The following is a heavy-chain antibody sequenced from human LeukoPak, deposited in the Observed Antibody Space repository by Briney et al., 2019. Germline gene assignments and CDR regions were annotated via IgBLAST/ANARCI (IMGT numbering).Heavy chain of an antibody. CDR3: ARLRRDISNDAFDI. J-gene: IGHJ3*02. V-gene: IGHV4-4*02. CDR1: GGSISSSNW. Sequence: SETLSLTCAVSGGSISSSNWWSWVRQPPGKGLEWIGEIYHSGSTNYNPSLKSRVTISVDKSKNQFSLKLSSVTAADTAVYYCARLRRDISNDAFDIWGQGTMVTVSS. CDR2: IYHSGST. D-gene: IGHD3-9*01.